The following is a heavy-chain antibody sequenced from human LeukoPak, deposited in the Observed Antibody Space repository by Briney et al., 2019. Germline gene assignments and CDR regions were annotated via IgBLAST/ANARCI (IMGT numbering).Heavy chain of an antibody. CDR3: MFGWLTGPY. CDR2: IIGSGATT. Sequence: HSGGSLRLSCVTSGFTLSNYGIAWVRQAPGEGLEWVSGIIGSGATTYYADSVKGRFTISRDNSKNTLYLQMNSLRVEDTAMYFCMFGWLTGPYWGQGTLVIVSS. D-gene: IGHD3-10*02. J-gene: IGHJ4*02. CDR1: GFTLSNYG. V-gene: IGHV3-23*01.